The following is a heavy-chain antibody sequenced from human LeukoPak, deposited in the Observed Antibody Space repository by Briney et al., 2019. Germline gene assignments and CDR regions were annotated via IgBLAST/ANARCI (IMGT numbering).Heavy chain of an antibody. V-gene: IGHV5-51*01. Sequence: GESLQISCKGSGYSFTTNWIGWVRQMPGKGLEWMGIIYPSDSDTRYSPSFQGQVTISADKSISTAYVQWSSLKASDTAMYYCARPGYSSSLDYWGQGTLVTVSS. J-gene: IGHJ4*02. D-gene: IGHD6-13*01. CDR3: ARPGYSSSLDY. CDR1: GYSFTTNW. CDR2: IYPSDSDT.